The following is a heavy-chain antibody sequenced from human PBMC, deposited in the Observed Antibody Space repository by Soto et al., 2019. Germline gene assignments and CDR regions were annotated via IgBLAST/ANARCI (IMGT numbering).Heavy chain of an antibody. V-gene: IGHV1-2*04. CDR1: GYTFTGSY. Sequence: ASVKVSCKASGYTFTGSYMHWVRQAPGQGLEWMGWINPNSGGTNYAQKFQGWVTMTRDTSISTAYMELSRLRSDDTAVYYCARAVGLSYFDYWGHGTLFTVPS. CDR2: INPNSGGT. CDR3: ARAVGLSYFDY. J-gene: IGHJ4*01. D-gene: IGHD1-26*01.